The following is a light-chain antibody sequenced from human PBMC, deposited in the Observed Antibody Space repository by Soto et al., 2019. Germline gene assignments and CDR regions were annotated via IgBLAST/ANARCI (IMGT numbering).Light chain of an antibody. V-gene: IGKV3-15*01. J-gene: IGKJ2*01. CDR3: QQYNNWPYT. CDR2: RAS. Sequence: EIVMTQSPATLSVSPGGSATLSCRASQHVSSNFAWYRQKPGQAPTLLIYRASTRATGIPARFSGSGSGTEVTLTIGSLQSEDFAVYYCQQYNNWPYTFGQGTKLEIK. CDR1: QHVSSN.